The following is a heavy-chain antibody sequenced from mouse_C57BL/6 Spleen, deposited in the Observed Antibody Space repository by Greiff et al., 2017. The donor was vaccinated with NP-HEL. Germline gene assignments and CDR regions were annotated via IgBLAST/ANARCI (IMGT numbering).Heavy chain of an antibody. CDR3: AGSFDYYFDY. V-gene: IGHV1-82*01. Sequence: QVQLQQSGPELVKPGASVKISCKASGYAFSSSWMNWVKQRPGKGLEWIGRIYPGDGDTNYNGKFKGKATLTADKSSSTAYMQLSSLTSEDSAVYFCAGSFDYYFDYWGQGTTLTVSS. CDR2: IYPGDGDT. J-gene: IGHJ2*01. CDR1: GYAFSSSW.